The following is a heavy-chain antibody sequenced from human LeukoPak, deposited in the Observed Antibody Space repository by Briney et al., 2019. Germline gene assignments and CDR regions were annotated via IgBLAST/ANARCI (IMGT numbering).Heavy chain of an antibody. Sequence: PSETLSLTCAVSGGSISSSNWWSWVRQPPGKGLGWIGEIYHSGSTNYNPSLKSRVTISVDKSKNQFSLKLSSVTAADTAVYYCARAKSCSGGSCYSANWFDPWGQGTLVTVSS. CDR2: IYHSGST. J-gene: IGHJ5*02. CDR3: ARAKSCSGGSCYSANWFDP. CDR1: GGSISSSNW. D-gene: IGHD2-15*01. V-gene: IGHV4-4*02.